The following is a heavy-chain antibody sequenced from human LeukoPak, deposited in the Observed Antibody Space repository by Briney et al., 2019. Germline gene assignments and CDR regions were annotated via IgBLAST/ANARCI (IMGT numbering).Heavy chain of an antibody. CDR3: AILFAVPYDY. Sequence: ASVKVSCKVSGYTLTELSMHWVRQAPGKGLEWMGGFDPEDGETIYAQKFQGRVTVTEDTSTDTAYMELSSLRSEDTAVYYCAILFAVPYDYWGQGTLVTVSS. V-gene: IGHV1-24*01. CDR2: FDPEDGET. D-gene: IGHD3-10*02. J-gene: IGHJ4*02. CDR1: GYTLTELS.